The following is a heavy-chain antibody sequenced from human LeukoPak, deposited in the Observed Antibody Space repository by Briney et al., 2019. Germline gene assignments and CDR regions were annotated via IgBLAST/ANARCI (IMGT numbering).Heavy chain of an antibody. CDR2: IYYSGST. D-gene: IGHD3-22*01. Sequence: TSETLSLTCTVSGGSISSYYWSWIRQPPGKGLEWIGSIYYSGSTYYNPSLKSRVTISVDTSKNQFSLKLSSVTAADTAVYYCAYYYDSSGYYWGQGTLVTVSS. J-gene: IGHJ4*02. CDR3: AYYYDSSGYY. V-gene: IGHV4-39*07. CDR1: GGSISSYY.